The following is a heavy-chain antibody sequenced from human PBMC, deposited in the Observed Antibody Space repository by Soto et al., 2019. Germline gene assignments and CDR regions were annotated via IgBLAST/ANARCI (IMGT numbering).Heavy chain of an antibody. J-gene: IGHJ3*02. CDR2: NKHGGSS. Sequence: QVQQQPWGAGLLKPSETLSLTCTVYAGSFSHYYWNWIRQSPGKGLEWIGKNKHGGSSSYNPSLRSRDSISVDMSKNQFSLMLSSVTAADTAVYYCARGGSSDWQVALDICGQGTMVPVSS. D-gene: IGHD6-19*01. V-gene: IGHV4-34*01. CDR1: AGSFSHYY. CDR3: ARGGSSDWQVALDI.